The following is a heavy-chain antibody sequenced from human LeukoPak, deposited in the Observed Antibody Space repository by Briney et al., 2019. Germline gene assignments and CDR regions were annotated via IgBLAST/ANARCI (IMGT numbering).Heavy chain of an antibody. V-gene: IGHV1-69*04. Sequence: SVKVSCKASGGTLTSHGISWVRQAPGQGLEWMGRIIPIRNAVNYAQKFQGSLTITAETSTSTAYMDLSSLRSEDTALYYCATDRVEQQGVQLYYYFGMDVWGQGTTVTVSS. J-gene: IGHJ6*02. CDR2: IIPIRNAV. D-gene: IGHD6-13*01. CDR1: GGTLTSHG. CDR3: ATDRVEQQGVQLYYYFGMDV.